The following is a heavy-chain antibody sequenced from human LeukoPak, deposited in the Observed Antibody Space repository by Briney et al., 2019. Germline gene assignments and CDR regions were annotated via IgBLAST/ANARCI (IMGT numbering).Heavy chain of an antibody. Sequence: HPGGTLRLSCAASGFTFSSYEMNWVRQAPGKGLEWVSYISSSGSTIYYADSVKGRFTISRDNAKNSLYLQMNSLRAEDTAVYYCAELGITMIGGVWGKGTTVTISS. D-gene: IGHD3-10*02. CDR1: GFTFSSYE. J-gene: IGHJ6*04. CDR2: ISSSGSTI. V-gene: IGHV3-48*03. CDR3: AELGITMIGGV.